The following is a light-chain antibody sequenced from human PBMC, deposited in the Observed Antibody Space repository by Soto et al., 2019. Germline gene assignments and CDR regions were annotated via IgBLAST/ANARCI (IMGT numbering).Light chain of an antibody. CDR3: QQRANWHT. CDR2: DAS. Sequence: EIVLTQSPATLSLSPGQTATLSCRASQPITRYLAWYQQKPGQAPRLLIYDASTRATGIPARFSGSGPGTDFTLTISSLEPEDSAVYYCQQRANWHTFGGGSTVEIK. V-gene: IGKV3D-11*01. J-gene: IGKJ4*01. CDR1: QPITRY.